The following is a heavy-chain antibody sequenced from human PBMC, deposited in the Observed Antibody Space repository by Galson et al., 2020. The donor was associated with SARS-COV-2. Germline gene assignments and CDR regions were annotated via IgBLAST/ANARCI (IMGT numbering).Heavy chain of an antibody. CDR2: ISSSGSTI. J-gene: IGHJ6*02. D-gene: IGHD2-15*01. V-gene: IGHV3-11*01. CDR3: ARDARYCSGGSCYYYGMDV. CDR1: GFTFSDYY. Sequence: GGSLRLSCAASGFTFSDYYMSWIRQAPGKGLEWVSYISSSGSTIYYADSVKGRFTISRDNAKHSLYLQMNSLRAEDTAVYYCARDARYCSGGSCYYYGMDVWGQGTTVTVSS.